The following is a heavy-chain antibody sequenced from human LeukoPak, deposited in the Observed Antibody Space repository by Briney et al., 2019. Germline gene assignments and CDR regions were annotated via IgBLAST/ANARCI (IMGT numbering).Heavy chain of an antibody. V-gene: IGHV4-4*07. CDR1: GGSISSYK. CDR2: IYSSGST. Sequence: SETLSLTCTVSGGSISSYKWSWIRQPAGKGLEWIGRIYSSGSTNYTPSLKSRVTMSVDTSKNQFSLKLSSVTAADTAVYYCARGIVGATAPDYWGQGALVIVSS. D-gene: IGHD1-26*01. J-gene: IGHJ4*02. CDR3: ARGIVGATAPDY.